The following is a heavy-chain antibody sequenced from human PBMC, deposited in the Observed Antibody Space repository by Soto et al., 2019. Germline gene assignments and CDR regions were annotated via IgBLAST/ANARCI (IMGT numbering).Heavy chain of an antibody. Sequence: GASVKVSCKASGYTFTSYGISWVRQAPGQGLEWMGWISAYNGNTNYAQKLQGRVTMTTDTSTSTAYMELRSLRSDDTAVYYCARDRSRDDYGDYPNWFDPWGQGTLVAVSS. CDR2: ISAYNGNT. CDR1: GYTFTSYG. V-gene: IGHV1-18*01. D-gene: IGHD4-17*01. CDR3: ARDRSRDDYGDYPNWFDP. J-gene: IGHJ5*02.